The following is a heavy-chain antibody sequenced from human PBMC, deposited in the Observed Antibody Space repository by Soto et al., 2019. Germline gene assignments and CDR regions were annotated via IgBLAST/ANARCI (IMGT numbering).Heavy chain of an antibody. CDR3: ATQVDSAQFPDYFDF. V-gene: IGHV4-61*01. J-gene: IGHJ4*02. CDR1: GGSVSSGSYY. Sequence: SETLSLTCIVSGGSVSSGSYYWNLMRQPPGKGLEWIWYIYYRVSTNYNPSLKSRVTISLDTSKNQFSLNLSSVTAAHAAVYYSATQVDSAQFPDYFDFWGQGALVTVSS. D-gene: IGHD5-18*01. CDR2: IYYRVST.